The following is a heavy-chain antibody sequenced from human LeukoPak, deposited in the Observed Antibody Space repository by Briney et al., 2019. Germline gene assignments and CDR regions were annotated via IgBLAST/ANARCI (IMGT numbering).Heavy chain of an antibody. Sequence: ASVKVSCKASGYTFTGYYMHWVRQAPGQALEWMGWINPNSGGTNYAQKFQGRVTMTRDTSISTAYMELSRLRSDDTAVYYCARARMISLNWFDPWGQGTLVTVSS. J-gene: IGHJ5*02. CDR1: GYTFTGYY. V-gene: IGHV1-2*02. D-gene: IGHD3/OR15-3a*01. CDR2: INPNSGGT. CDR3: ARARMISLNWFDP.